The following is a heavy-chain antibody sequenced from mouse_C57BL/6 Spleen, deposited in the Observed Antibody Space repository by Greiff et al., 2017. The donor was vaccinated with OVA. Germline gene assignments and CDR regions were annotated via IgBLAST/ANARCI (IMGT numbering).Heavy chain of an antibody. V-gene: IGHV5-9-1*02. J-gene: IGHJ1*03. Sequence: EVKLMESGAGLVKPGGSLKLSCAASGFTFSSYAMSWVRQTPETRLEWVAYISSGGDYIYYADTVKGRFTISRDNARNTLYLQMSSLKSEDTAMYYCTRKESSYGWYFDVWGTGTTVTVSS. CDR2: ISSGGDYI. CDR1: GFTFSSYA. D-gene: IGHD1-1*01. CDR3: TRKESSYGWYFDV.